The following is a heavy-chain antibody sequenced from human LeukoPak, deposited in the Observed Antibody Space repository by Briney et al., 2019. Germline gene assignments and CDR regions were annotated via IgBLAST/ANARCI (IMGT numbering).Heavy chain of an antibody. Sequence: GRSLRLSCAVSGFTFSSYAMSWVRQAPGKGLEWVSAISGSGGSTYYADSVKGRFTISRDNSKNTLYLQMNSLRAEDTAVYYCAKDQVPRVVVITDYWGQGTLVTVSS. J-gene: IGHJ4*02. D-gene: IGHD3-22*01. V-gene: IGHV3-23*01. CDR2: ISGSGGST. CDR1: GFTFSSYA. CDR3: AKDQVPRVVVITDY.